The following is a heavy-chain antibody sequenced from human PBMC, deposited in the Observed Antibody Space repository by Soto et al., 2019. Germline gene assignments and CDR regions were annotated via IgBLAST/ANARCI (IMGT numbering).Heavy chain of an antibody. J-gene: IGHJ6*04. CDR2: IQSGGPT. CDR1: GFTVSSKY. CDR3: ARADGHYDGLCYYGVFLDV. V-gene: IGHV3-66*01. D-gene: IGHD1-26*01. Sequence: GGSLRLSCAASGFTVSSKYMSWVRQAPGKGLEWVSLIQSGGPTYYADSVKGRFTISRDTSENTVHLQMDSLRAEDTAVYYCARADGHYDGLCYYGVFLDVWGKGTTVTVSS.